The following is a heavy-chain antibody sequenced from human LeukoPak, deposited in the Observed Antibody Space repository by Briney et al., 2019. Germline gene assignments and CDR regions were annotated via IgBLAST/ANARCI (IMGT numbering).Heavy chain of an antibody. D-gene: IGHD1-26*01. CDR2: ISGSGGST. Sequence: GGSLRLSCEASGFTFSDYYMSWIRQAPGKGLEWVSGISGSGGSTYYADSVKGRFTISRDNSNNRLYLQMNSLRAEDTAVYYCAKDKGSGTYPPYWGQGTLVTVSS. CDR3: AKDKGSGTYPPY. J-gene: IGHJ4*02. V-gene: IGHV3-23*01. CDR1: GFTFSDYY.